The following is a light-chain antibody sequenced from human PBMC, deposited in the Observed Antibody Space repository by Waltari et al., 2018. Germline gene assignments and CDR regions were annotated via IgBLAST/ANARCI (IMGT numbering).Light chain of an antibody. CDR1: QRFSGSY. CDR3: QQYDNSPYT. J-gene: IGKJ2*01. CDR2: GTS. V-gene: IGKV3-20*01. Sequence: EMVLTQSPGPLSFSPGERATPSCRASQRFSGSYLAWYQQKPGQAPRLLIYGTSSRATGIPDRFSGSGSGTDFTLTIGRLEPEDFAVYYCQQYDNSPYTFGQGTKLEIK.